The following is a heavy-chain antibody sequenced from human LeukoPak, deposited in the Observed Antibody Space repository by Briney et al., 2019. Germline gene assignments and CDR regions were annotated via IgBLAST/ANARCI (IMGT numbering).Heavy chain of an antibody. Sequence: GSLRLSCAASGFTFSSYSMNWVRQAPGKRLEWVSSISSSSSYIYYADSVKGRFTISRDNAKNSLYLQMNSLRAEDTAVYYCARDGSSSGWYYFDYWGQGTLVTVSS. CDR1: GFTFSSYS. CDR2: ISSSSSYI. D-gene: IGHD6-19*01. J-gene: IGHJ4*02. V-gene: IGHV3-21*01. CDR3: ARDGSSSGWYYFDY.